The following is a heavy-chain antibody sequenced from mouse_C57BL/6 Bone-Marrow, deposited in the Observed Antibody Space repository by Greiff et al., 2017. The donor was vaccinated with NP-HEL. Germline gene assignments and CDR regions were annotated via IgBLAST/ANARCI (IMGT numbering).Heavy chain of an antibody. V-gene: IGHV5-2*01. CDR2: INSDGGST. CDR1: EYEFPSHD. D-gene: IGHD2-4*01. CDR3: ARHGGTIYYDYDGAY. Sequence: EVMLVESGGGLVQPGASLKLSCESNEYEFPSHDMSWVRKTPEKRLELVAAINSDGGSTYYPDTMEGRFIISRDNTKKTLYLQMSSLRSEDTALYDCARHGGTIYYDYDGAYWGQGTLVTVSA. J-gene: IGHJ3*01.